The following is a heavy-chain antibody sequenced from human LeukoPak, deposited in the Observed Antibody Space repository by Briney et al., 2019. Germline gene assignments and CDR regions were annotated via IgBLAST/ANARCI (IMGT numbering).Heavy chain of an antibody. Sequence: GGSLRLSCAASGFSFSSYNMNWVRQAPGKGLEWVSYISGSSSATDYADSVKGRLTISRDNAKNSLYLQMDSLRDEDTAVYYCAREYSGIDYWGQGTLVTVSS. D-gene: IGHD2-21*01. J-gene: IGHJ4*02. CDR3: AREYSGIDY. CDR2: ISGSSSAT. CDR1: GFSFSSYN. V-gene: IGHV3-48*02.